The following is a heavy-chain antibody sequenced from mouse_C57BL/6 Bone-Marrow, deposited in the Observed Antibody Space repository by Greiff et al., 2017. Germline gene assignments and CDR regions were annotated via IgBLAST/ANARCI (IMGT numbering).Heavy chain of an antibody. D-gene: IGHD4-1*01. J-gene: IGHJ1*03. V-gene: IGHV3-6*01. CDR1: GYSITSGYY. CDR2: ISYDGSN. CDR3: AKKLGPWYCDV. Sequence: EVKLEESGPGLVKPSQSLSLTCSVTGYSITSGYYWNWIRQFPGNKLEWMGYISYDGSNNYNPSLKNRISITRDTSKNQFFLKLNSVTTEDTATYYCAKKLGPWYCDVWGTGTTVTVSS.